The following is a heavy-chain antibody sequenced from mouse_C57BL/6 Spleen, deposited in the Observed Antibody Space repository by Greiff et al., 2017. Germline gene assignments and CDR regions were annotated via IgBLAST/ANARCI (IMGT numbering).Heavy chain of an antibody. V-gene: IGHV1-22*01. CDR1: GYTFTDYN. CDR2: INPNNGGT. Sequence: EVQLQQSGPELVKPGASVKMSCKASGYTFTDYNMTWVKQSHGKSLEWIGYINPNNGGTSYNQKFKGKATLTVNKSSSTAYMELSSLTSEDSAVDYCARDYGSSYGWYFDVWGTGTTVTVSS. J-gene: IGHJ1*03. CDR3: ARDYGSSYGWYFDV. D-gene: IGHD1-1*01.